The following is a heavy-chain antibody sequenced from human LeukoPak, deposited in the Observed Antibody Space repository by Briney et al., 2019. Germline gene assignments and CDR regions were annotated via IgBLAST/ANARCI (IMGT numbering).Heavy chain of an antibody. J-gene: IGHJ4*02. CDR3: ARDRLDGSGYSDY. CDR1: GGSISSGGYY. CDR2: IYHTGSI. Sequence: TSETLSLTCTVSGGSISSGGYYWSWIRQPPGKGLEWIGYIYHTGSIYYNPSLKSRVTISVDRSKNQFSLKLNSVTAADTAVYYCARDRLDGSGYSDYWGQGTLVTVSS. D-gene: IGHD3-22*01. V-gene: IGHV4-30-2*01.